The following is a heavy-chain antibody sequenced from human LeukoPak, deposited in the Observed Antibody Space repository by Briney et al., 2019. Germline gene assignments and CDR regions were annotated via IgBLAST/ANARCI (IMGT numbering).Heavy chain of an antibody. CDR1: GFTFSSYG. CDR3: AKELLSLSGYPATLDS. J-gene: IGHJ4*02. CDR2: ISGSGGST. Sequence: HPGGSLRLSCAASGFTFSSYGMSWVRQAPGKGLEWVSAISGSGGSTYYADSVKGRFTISRDNYKNTLYLQMNSLRDEDTAVYYCAKELLSLSGYPATLDSWGQGTLVTVSS. D-gene: IGHD3-9*01. V-gene: IGHV3-23*01.